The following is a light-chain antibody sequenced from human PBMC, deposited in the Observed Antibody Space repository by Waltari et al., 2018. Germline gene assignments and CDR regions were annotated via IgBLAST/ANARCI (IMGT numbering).Light chain of an antibody. Sequence: QSALTQPASVTGSPGQSVTISCTGTSSDIGVYNFVSWYQQHPGNAPKLMIYDVTNRPSGVSDRFSASKSGNTASLTISGLQAEDEGDYYCSSYTSSSTVVFGGGTKLTVL. CDR1: SSDIGVYNF. CDR3: SSYTSSSTVV. V-gene: IGLV2-14*03. CDR2: DVT. J-gene: IGLJ2*01.